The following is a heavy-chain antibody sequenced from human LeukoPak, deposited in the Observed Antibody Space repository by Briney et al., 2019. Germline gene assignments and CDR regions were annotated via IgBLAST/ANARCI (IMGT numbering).Heavy chain of an antibody. CDR1: GFTFSSYN. J-gene: IGHJ4*02. CDR2: ISTSSSYI. D-gene: IGHD5-18*01. V-gene: IGHV3-21*01. Sequence: GGSLRLSCAASGFTFSSYNMNWVRQAPGKGLEWVSSISTSSSYIHYADSVKGRFTISRDNAKNTLYLQMNSLRAEDTAVYYCVRGRGYSYGHLGLGFDYWGQGTLVTVSS. CDR3: VRGRGYSYGHLGLGFDY.